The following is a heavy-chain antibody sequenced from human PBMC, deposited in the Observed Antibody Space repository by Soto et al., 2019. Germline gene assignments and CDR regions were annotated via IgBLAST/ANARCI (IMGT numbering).Heavy chain of an antibody. D-gene: IGHD4-17*01. Sequence: EVQLVESGGGLVKPGGSLRLSCAASGFTFSSYSMNWVRQAQGKGLEWVSSISSSSSYIYYADSVKGRFTISRDNAKNSLYLQINSLRAEDTAVDYCATSAYGDPDYWGQGTLVTVAS. J-gene: IGHJ4*02. CDR2: ISSSSSYI. CDR1: GFTFSSYS. V-gene: IGHV3-21*01. CDR3: ATSAYGDPDY.